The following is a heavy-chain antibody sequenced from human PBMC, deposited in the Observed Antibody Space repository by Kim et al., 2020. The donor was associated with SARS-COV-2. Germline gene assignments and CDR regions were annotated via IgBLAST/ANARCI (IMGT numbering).Heavy chain of an antibody. J-gene: IGHJ4*02. Sequence: GGSLRLSCAASGFTFSNYWMSWVRQAPGKGLEWVANIKPDGSEENYVDSMKGRFTISRDNAKTSLYLQMNSLRGEDTPVYYCVRGGRYGNYWGQGTLVTVSS. CDR2: IKPDGSEE. CDR1: GFTFSNYW. CDR3: VRGGRYGNY. D-gene: IGHD6-19*01. V-gene: IGHV3-7*03.